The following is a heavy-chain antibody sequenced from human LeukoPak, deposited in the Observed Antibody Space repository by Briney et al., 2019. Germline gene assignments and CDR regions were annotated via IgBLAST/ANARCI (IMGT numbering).Heavy chain of an antibody. V-gene: IGHV1-46*03. CDR3: ARSYSAVAFDY. CDR2: INPSGGST. D-gene: IGHD6-19*01. CDR1: GYTFTSYY. J-gene: IGHJ4*02. Sequence: ASVKVSCKASGYTFTSYYMHWVRQAPGQGLEWMGIINPSGGSTSYAQKFQGRVTMTGDTSTSTVYMELSSLRSEDTAVYYCARSYSAVAFDYWGQGTLVTVSS.